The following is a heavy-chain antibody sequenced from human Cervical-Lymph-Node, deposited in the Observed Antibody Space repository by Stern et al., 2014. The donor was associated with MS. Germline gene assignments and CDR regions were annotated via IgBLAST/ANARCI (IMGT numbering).Heavy chain of an antibody. J-gene: IGHJ6*02. D-gene: IGHD1-1*01. Sequence: EVQLDESGGGLVQPGGSLRLSCTASAFTFTDHFMDWVRQAPGKGLEWVGPVRDKANSYNTEFAASVKGRFTLSRDDSKNSLYLQMNSLRIEDTAVYYCARDNKNDGIDVLGQGTAVTVSS. CDR3: ARDNKNDGIDV. CDR1: AFTFTDHF. V-gene: IGHV3-72*01. CDR2: VRDKANSYNT.